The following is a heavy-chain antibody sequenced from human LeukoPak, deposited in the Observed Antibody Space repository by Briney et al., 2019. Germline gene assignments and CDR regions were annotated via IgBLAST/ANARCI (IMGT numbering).Heavy chain of an antibody. CDR3: AREGQILTGYYTFDY. J-gene: IGHJ4*02. CDR1: GGSISSYY. V-gene: IGHV4-4*07. CDR2: IYTSGST. D-gene: IGHD3-9*01. Sequence: SETLSLTCTVSGGSISSYYWSWIRQPAGKGLEWIGRIYTSGSTNYNPSLKSRVTISVDTSKNQFSLKLSSVTAADTAVYYCAREGQILTGYYTFDYWGQGTLVTVSS.